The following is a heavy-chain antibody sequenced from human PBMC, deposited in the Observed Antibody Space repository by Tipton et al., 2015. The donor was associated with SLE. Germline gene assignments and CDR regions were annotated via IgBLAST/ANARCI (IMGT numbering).Heavy chain of an antibody. CDR2: VNHSGGT. J-gene: IGHJ4*02. D-gene: IGHD3-3*01. V-gene: IGHV4-34*01. Sequence: TLSLTCAVYGGSFSDYFWTWIRQSPGKGLEWIGDVNHSGGTDYHPSLKSRVTMSVDTSKNQFSLKLTSVTAADTALYYCARCTIFGVVRGSFDSWGQGTLATVS. CDR1: GGSFSDYF. CDR3: ARCTIFGVVRGSFDS.